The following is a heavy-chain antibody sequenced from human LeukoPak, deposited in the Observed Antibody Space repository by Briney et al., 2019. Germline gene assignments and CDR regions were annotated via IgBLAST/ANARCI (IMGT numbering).Heavy chain of an antibody. D-gene: IGHD6-19*01. V-gene: IGHV1-18*01. Sequence: ASVKVSCKASGYTFTSYGISWVRQAPGQGLEWMGWISAYNGNTNYAQKLQGRVTMTTDTSTSTAYMELRSLRSDDTAVYYCARDPPRLPGMAVAGTGYYYMDVWGKGTTVTISS. CDR1: GYTFTSYG. CDR2: ISAYNGNT. J-gene: IGHJ6*03. CDR3: ARDPPRLPGMAVAGTGYYYMDV.